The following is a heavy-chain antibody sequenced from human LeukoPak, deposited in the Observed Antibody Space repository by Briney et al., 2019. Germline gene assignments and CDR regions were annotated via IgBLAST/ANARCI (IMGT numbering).Heavy chain of an antibody. V-gene: IGHV1-46*01. CDR1: GYTFTSYY. Sequence: ASVKVSCKASGYTFTSYYMHWVRQAPGQGLEWMGIINPSGGSTSYAQKFQGRVTMTRDMSTSTAYMELRSLRSDDTAVYYCARDSVDVWGSYPDYWGQGTLVTVSS. D-gene: IGHD3-16*02. CDR3: ARDSVDVWGSYPDY. CDR2: INPSGGST. J-gene: IGHJ4*02.